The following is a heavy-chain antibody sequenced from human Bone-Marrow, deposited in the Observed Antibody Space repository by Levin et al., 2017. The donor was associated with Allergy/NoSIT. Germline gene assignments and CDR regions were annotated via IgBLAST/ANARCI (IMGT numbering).Heavy chain of an antibody. CDR2: ISYDGSNK. V-gene: IGHV3-30*18. J-gene: IGHJ4*02. Sequence: PGGSLRLSCAASGFTFSSYGMHWVRQAPGKGLEWVAVISYDGSNKYYADSVKGRFTISRDNSKNTLYLQMNSLRAEDTAVYYCAKWGPAYDSSGSDYWGQGTWSPSPQ. D-gene: IGHD3-22*01. CDR3: AKWGPAYDSSGSDY. CDR1: GFTFSSYG.